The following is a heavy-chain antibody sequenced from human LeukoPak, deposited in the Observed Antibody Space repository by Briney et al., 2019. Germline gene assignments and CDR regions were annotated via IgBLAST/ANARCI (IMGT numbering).Heavy chain of an antibody. CDR3: ARESCLNAVCYTGEGAFDI. Sequence: GSSLRLSCAASGFSFSSYGLHWVRQAPGKGLEWVAVIYFDTKNIHYADSVKGRFTVSRDASKNTLYLQMNRLRAEDTAVYYCARESCLNAVCYTGEGAFDIWGQGTMVTVSS. J-gene: IGHJ3*02. CDR1: GFSFSSYG. D-gene: IGHD2-8*01. V-gene: IGHV3-33*01. CDR2: IYFDTKNI.